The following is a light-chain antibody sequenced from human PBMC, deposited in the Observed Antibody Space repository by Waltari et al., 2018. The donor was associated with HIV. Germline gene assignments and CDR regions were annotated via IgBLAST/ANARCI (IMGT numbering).Light chain of an antibody. V-gene: IGKV1-12*01. Sequence: DIQVPPSPSSASASIGDSVTIACPATQGLTSYLASYQQNPGNTPKLLISATSTFQSGVPSRFSGSGSGTDFTLTISNLQPEDFATYYCLQALSFPLTFGPGTKVEVK. J-gene: IGKJ3*01. CDR1: QGLTSY. CDR3: LQALSFPLT. CDR2: ATS.